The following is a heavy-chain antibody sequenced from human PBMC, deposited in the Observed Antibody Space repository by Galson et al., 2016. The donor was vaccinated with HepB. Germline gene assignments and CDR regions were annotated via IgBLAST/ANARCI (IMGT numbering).Heavy chain of an antibody. CDR1: LFTFSSYG. CDR2: IWYDGSNK. CDR3: AKRAYYGSGRNGGGMDV. D-gene: IGHD3-10*01. J-gene: IGHJ6*02. V-gene: IGHV3-33*06. Sequence: SLRLSCAASLFTFSSYGMHWVRQAPGKGLEWVAMIWYDGSNKFSADSVKGRFTISSDNSNNRLFLQMNSLSAEDTAVYYCAKRAYYGSGRNGGGMDVWGQGTTVTVSS.